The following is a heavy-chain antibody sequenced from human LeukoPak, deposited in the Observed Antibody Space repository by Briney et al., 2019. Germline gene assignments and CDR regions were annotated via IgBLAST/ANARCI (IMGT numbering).Heavy chain of an antibody. V-gene: IGHV3-74*01. D-gene: IGHD2-15*01. Sequence: GGSLRLSCVASGFSLSGYWMYWVRQAPGKGLMYISRNNGDGSTTNYADVVKGRFTMSRDNVENTLYPQMNSLRVEDTAVYYCARDPRNVGLAPWGQGTLVTVSS. CDR1: GFSLSGYW. J-gene: IGHJ5*02. CDR3: ARDPRNVGLAP. CDR2: NNGDGSTT.